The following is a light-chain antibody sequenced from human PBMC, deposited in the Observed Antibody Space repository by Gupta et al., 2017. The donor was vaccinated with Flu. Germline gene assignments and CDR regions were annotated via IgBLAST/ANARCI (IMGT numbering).Light chain of an antibody. V-gene: IGKV3-11*01. CDR3: QQRCHRYS. Sequence: EIVLTHSPSTLSLSPVERATLSCVAGQSVGTFLAWCQQKPSQAPRILSYDAYNRATGTPARFSGSGSGTDFSLTISGLEPEDFAVYYCQQRCHRYSFGQGTKLEI. J-gene: IGKJ2*03. CDR1: QSVGTF. CDR2: DAY.